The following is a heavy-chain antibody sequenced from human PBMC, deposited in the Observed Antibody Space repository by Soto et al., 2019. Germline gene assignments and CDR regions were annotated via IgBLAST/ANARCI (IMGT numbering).Heavy chain of an antibody. CDR2: ISGSGSSP. Sequence: PGGSLRLSCAASGCTFNSYTMAWVRQAPGKGLEWVSSISGSGSSPSYADSVQGRFIIYRDNSRTTLSLQMNSLRAEDTATYYCAKARCTGNSCYVPDYWGHGSLVTVSS. D-gene: IGHD2-8*02. J-gene: IGHJ4*01. CDR3: AKARCTGNSCYVPDY. CDR1: GCTFNSYT. V-gene: IGHV3-23*01.